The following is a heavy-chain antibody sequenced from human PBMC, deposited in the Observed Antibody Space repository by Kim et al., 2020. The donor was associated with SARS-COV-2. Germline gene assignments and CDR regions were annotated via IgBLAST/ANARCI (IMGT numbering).Heavy chain of an antibody. D-gene: IGHD1-1*01. V-gene: IGHV3-11*04. J-gene: IGHJ4*02. CDR3: ASEGGQYMVYYFDY. Sequence: ADSVTGRFPSSRDNAKNSLYLQMNSLRAEDTAVYYCASEGGQYMVYYFDYWGQGTLVTVSS.